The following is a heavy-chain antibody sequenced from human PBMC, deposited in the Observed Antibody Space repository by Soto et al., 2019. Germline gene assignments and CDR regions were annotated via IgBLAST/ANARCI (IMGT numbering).Heavy chain of an antibody. CDR2: VSASGTT. D-gene: IGHD3-3*01. V-gene: IGHV4-4*07. CDR3: ARDDGPGFWSTSHCYNGLDV. J-gene: IGHJ6*02. CDR1: GGCISNYY. Sequence: PSESMSLTCSVRGGCISNYYWTWIRQPAGKGLEWIGRVSASGTTNYNPSLKSRVTMSVATSKDQVSLKVTSVTAADTVVYYCARDDGPGFWSTSHCYNGLDVWGQGTTVTVSS.